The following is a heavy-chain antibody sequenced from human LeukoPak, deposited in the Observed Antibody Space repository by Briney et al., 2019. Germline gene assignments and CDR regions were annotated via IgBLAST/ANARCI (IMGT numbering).Heavy chain of an antibody. V-gene: IGHV3-48*03. CDR1: GFTFSSYE. CDR2: ISSSGSTI. D-gene: IGHD5-12*01. CDR3: ARFYSGYDWRDFDY. Sequence: GGSLRLSCAASGFTFSSYEMNWVRQAPGKGLEWVSYISSSGSTIYYADSVKGRFTISRDNAKNSLCLQMNSLRAEDTAVYYCARFYSGYDWRDFDYWGQGTLVTVSS. J-gene: IGHJ4*02.